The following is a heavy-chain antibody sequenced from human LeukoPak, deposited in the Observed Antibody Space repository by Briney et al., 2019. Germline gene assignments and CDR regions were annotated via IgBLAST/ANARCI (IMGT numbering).Heavy chain of an antibody. CDR2: ISGSGGST. J-gene: IGHJ4*02. CDR3: AKDRRYDILTGYYAGPHFDY. CDR1: GFTFSSYA. D-gene: IGHD3-9*01. Sequence: PGGSLRLSCAASGFTFSSYAMSWVRQAPGKGLEWVSAISGSGGSTYYADSVKGRFTISRDNSNNTLYLQMNSLRAEDTAVYFCAKDRRYDILTGYYAGPHFDYWDQGTLVTVSS. V-gene: IGHV3-23*01.